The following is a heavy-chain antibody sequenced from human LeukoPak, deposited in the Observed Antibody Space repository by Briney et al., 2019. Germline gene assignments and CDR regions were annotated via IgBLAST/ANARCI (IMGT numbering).Heavy chain of an antibody. J-gene: IGHJ4*02. D-gene: IGHD3-22*01. CDR2: IYYSGST. CDR1: GGSVSSGSYY. V-gene: IGHV4-61*01. Sequence: SETLSLTCTVSGGSVSSGSYYWSWIRQPPGKGLEWIGYIYYSGSTNYNPSLKSRVTISVDTSKNQSSLKLSSVTAADTAVYYCARVRSQYDSSGYYDYWGQGTLVTVSS. CDR3: ARVRSQYDSSGYYDY.